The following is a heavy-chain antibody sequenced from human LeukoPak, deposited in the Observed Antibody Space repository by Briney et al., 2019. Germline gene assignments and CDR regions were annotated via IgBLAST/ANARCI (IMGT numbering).Heavy chain of an antibody. V-gene: IGHV1-18*01. J-gene: IGHJ4*02. Sequence: ASVKVSCKASGYTFTSCGISWVRQAPGQGLEWMGWISAYNGNTNYARKLQGRVTMTTDTSTSTAYMELRSLRSDDTAVYYCARGKALVGASDYWGQGTLVTVSS. CDR2: ISAYNGNT. CDR3: ARGKALVGASDY. D-gene: IGHD1-26*01. CDR1: GYTFTSCG.